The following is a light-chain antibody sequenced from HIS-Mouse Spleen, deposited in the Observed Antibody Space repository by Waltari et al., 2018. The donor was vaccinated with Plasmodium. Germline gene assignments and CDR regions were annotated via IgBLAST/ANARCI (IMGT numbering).Light chain of an antibody. CDR1: SSDVGGYNY. V-gene: IGLV2-8*01. Sequence: QSALTQPPSASGSPGQSVTISCTGTSSDVGGYNYVSWYQQHPGKAPKLMIYEVSKRPSVVPVRFSGSKSGNTASLTVSGLQAEDEADYYCSSYAGSNNLVFGGGTKLTVL. CDR3: SSYAGSNNLV. J-gene: IGLJ2*01. CDR2: EVS.